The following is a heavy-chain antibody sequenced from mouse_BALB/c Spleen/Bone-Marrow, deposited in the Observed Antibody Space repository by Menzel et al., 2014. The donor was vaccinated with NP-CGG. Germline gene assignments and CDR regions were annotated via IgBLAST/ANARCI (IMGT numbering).Heavy chain of an antibody. CDR3: RAYYRYDGYAMDY. CDR2: IDPETGGT. J-gene: IGHJ4*01. D-gene: IGHD2-14*01. Sequence: VQLQQSGAELVRPGASVTLSCKASGYTFTDYEMHWVKQTPVHDLEWIGAIDPETGGTAYNQKFKGKATLTADKSSSTAYMELRSLTSEDSVVYYCRAYYRYDGYAMDYWGQGTSVTVSS. CDR1: GYTFTDYE. V-gene: IGHV1-15*01.